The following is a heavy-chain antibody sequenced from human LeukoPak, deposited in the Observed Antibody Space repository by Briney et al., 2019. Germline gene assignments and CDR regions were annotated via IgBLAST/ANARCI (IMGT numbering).Heavy chain of an antibody. J-gene: IGHJ4*02. Sequence: GGSLRLSCVASGFTFSRYAMHWVRLAPGKGLEWVAVISYDGSNKYYADSVKGRFTISRDNSKNTLYLQMNSLRAEDTALYYCARDGNFYYGPGSYCDYWGQGALVTVSS. CDR1: GFTFSRYA. CDR3: ARDGNFYYGPGSYCDY. V-gene: IGHV3-30-3*01. CDR2: ISYDGSNK. D-gene: IGHD3-10*01.